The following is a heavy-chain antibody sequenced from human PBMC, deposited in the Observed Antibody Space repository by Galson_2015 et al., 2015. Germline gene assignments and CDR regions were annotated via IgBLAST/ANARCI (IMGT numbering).Heavy chain of an antibody. CDR3: ATDRGSDSGWQYYFDS. CDR1: GFTFSDYY. CDR2: ISSSGSTK. Sequence: SLRLSCAASGFTFSDYYMTWIRQAPGKGLEWVSYISSSGSTKYYADSVKGRFTISRDNAKNSLYLQMNDLRAEDTAVYYCATDRGSDSGWQYYFDSWGQGTLVTVSS. D-gene: IGHD6-19*01. J-gene: IGHJ4*02. V-gene: IGHV3-11*04.